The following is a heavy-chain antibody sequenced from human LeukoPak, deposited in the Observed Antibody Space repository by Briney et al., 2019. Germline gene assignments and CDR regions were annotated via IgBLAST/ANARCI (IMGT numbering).Heavy chain of an antibody. CDR2: ISNSSSYK. CDR1: RFTFSDYY. V-gene: IGHV3-11*03. D-gene: IGHD3-22*01. Sequence: PGGSLRLSCAASRFTFSDYYIRWIRPAPRKGRERVSYISNSSSYKNYADSVKGRFTISRDNAKNSLYLQMNSLRADDTAVYYCASGLHYYDSSGYRSGFDYWGQGTLVTVSS. J-gene: IGHJ4*02. CDR3: ASGLHYYDSSGYRSGFDY.